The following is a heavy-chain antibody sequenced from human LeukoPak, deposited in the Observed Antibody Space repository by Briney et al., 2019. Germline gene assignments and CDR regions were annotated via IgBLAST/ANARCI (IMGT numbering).Heavy chain of an antibody. CDR3: ARLGQWLVPARYFDL. CDR1: GFTFSSYS. J-gene: IGHJ2*01. V-gene: IGHV3-21*01. CDR2: ISSSSSYI. D-gene: IGHD6-19*01. Sequence: PGGSLRLSCAASGFTFSSYSMNWVRQAPGKGLEWVSSISSSSSYIYYADSVKGRFTISRDNAKNSLYLQMNSLRAKDTAVYYCARLGQWLVPARYFDLWGRGTLVTVSS.